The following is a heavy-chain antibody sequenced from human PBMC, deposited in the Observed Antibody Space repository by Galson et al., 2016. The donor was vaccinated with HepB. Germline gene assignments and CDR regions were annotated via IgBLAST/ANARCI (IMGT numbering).Heavy chain of an antibody. CDR2: ISYDGVADILYDASDK. CDR1: GFTFSWFG. V-gene: IGHV3-30*03. Sequence: SLRLSCAASGFTFSWFGMHWVRQAPGKGLEWVAAISYDGVADILYDASDKYYADSVKGRFTISRANGKKTMYLQMNSLRAEDTALYYCARGRRGAISDFFDSWGQGTLVTVSS. CDR3: ARGRRGAISDFFDS. D-gene: IGHD3-10*01. J-gene: IGHJ4*02.